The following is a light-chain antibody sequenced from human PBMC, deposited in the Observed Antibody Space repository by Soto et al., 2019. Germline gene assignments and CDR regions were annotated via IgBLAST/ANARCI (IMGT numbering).Light chain of an antibody. CDR3: QQYYSTPRT. V-gene: IGKV4-1*01. CDR1: QSVLYSPNNKNY. CDR2: WAS. J-gene: IGKJ1*01. Sequence: DTVMTQSPDSLAVSLGERATINCKSSQSVLYSPNNKNYLAWYQQKPGQPPKLLIYWASTRESGVPDRFSGSGSGTDFTLTISSLQAEDVAVYYCQQYYSTPRTFGQGTKVEIK.